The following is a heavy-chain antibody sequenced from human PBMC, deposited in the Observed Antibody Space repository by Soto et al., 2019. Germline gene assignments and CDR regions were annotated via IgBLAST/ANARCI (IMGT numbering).Heavy chain of an antibody. D-gene: IGHD3-22*01. CDR1: GFTFSSYA. CDR3: AGVYDSSGYHYYYGMDV. Sequence: EVQLVESGGGLVQPGGSLRLSCAASGFTFSSYAMHWVRQAPGKGLEYVSAISSNGGSTYYANSVKGRFTISRDNSXNXXYLQMGSLRAEDMAVYYCAGVYDSSGYHYYYGMDVWGQGTTVTVSS. V-gene: IGHV3-64*01. CDR2: ISSNGGST. J-gene: IGHJ6*02.